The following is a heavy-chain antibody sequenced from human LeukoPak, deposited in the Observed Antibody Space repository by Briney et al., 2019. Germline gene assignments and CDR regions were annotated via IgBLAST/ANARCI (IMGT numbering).Heavy chain of an antibody. J-gene: IGHJ4*02. D-gene: IGHD4-17*01. Sequence: GGSLRLSCEASGFTFNTYWIHWVRQAPGKGLVRVSRVNEDGSETNYADSVKGRLTISRDNSKNTLYLQMNSLRAEDTAVYYCASRHYDFGYYWGQGTQVTVSS. CDR3: ASRHYDFGYY. CDR2: VNEDGSET. CDR1: GFTFNTYW. V-gene: IGHV3-74*01.